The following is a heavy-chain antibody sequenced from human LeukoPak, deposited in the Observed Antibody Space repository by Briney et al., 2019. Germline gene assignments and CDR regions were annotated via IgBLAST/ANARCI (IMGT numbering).Heavy chain of an antibody. V-gene: IGHV3-7*01. Sequence: GESLRLSCEPSGFSLRSFWMTWVRQAPGKGPEWVANINQEGSEKYYGDSVKGRFTISRDNAKNTLYLEMNSLRAEDTAVYYCARVRFLEWSDYWGQGTLVTVSS. D-gene: IGHD3-3*01. CDR1: GFSLRSFW. CDR3: ARVRFLEWSDY. CDR2: INQEGSEK. J-gene: IGHJ4*02.